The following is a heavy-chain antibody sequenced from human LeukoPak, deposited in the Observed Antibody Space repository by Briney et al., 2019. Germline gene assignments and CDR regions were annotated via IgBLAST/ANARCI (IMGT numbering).Heavy chain of an antibody. CDR3: ARGGLGYCTNGVCYKFDY. Sequence: ASVKVSCKASGYTFTSYDINWVRQATGQGLEWMGWMNPNSGNTGYAQKFQGRVTMTRDTSISTAYMELSRLRSDDTAVYYCARGGLGYCTNGVCYKFDYWGQGTLVTVSS. J-gene: IGHJ4*02. V-gene: IGHV1-8*01. D-gene: IGHD2-8*01. CDR2: MNPNSGNT. CDR1: GYTFTSYD.